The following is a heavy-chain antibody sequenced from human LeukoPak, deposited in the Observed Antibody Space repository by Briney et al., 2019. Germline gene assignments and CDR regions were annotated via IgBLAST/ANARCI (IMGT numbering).Heavy chain of an antibody. CDR2: ISYDGSNK. CDR1: GFTFSSYG. D-gene: IGHD3-10*01. Sequence: GGSLRLFCAASGFTFSSYGMHWVRQAPGKGLEWVAVISYDGSNKYYADSVKGRFTISRDNSKNTLYLQMNSLRAEDTAVYYCAKDLRTYYYGSGSFDYWGQGTLVTVSS. J-gene: IGHJ4*02. V-gene: IGHV3-30*18. CDR3: AKDLRTYYYGSGSFDY.